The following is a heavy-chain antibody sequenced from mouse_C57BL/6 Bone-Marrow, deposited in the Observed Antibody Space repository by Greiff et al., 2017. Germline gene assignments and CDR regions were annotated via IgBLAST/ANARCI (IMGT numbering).Heavy chain of an antibody. J-gene: IGHJ1*03. D-gene: IGHD1-1*01. Sequence: EVKLQQSGPVLVKPGASVKMSCKASGYTFTDYYMNWVKQSHGKSLEWIGVINPYNGGTSYNQKFKGKATLTVDKSSSTAYMELNSLPSEDSAVYYCARETVVDWYFDVWGTGTTGTVSS. V-gene: IGHV1-19*01. CDR2: INPYNGGT. CDR1: GYTFTDYY. CDR3: ARETVVDWYFDV.